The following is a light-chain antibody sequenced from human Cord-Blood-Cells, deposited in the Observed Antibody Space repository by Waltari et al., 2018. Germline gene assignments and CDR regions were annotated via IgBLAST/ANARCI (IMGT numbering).Light chain of an antibody. V-gene: IGKV1-33*01. CDR2: AAS. CDR1: QDISNY. J-gene: IGKJ2*01. Sequence: DIQMTQSPSSLSASVGDRVTITCQASQDISNYLNWYQQKPGKAPKLLIYAASNLETGVPSRFSGSGSGTDFTFTISSLQPEDIATYYCQQYDNLPPGTFGQGTKLEIK. CDR3: QQYDNLPPGT.